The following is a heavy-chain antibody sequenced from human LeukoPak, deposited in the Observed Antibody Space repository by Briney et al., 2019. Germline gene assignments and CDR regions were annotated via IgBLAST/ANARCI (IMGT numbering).Heavy chain of an antibody. V-gene: IGHV4-61*02. D-gene: IGHD5-18*01. J-gene: IGHJ3*02. CDR2: IYTSGST. CDR1: GGSISSGSYY. Sequence: SETLSLTCTVSGGSISSGSYYWSWIRQPAGKGLEWIGRIYTSGSTNYNPSLKSRVTISVDTSKNQFSLKLSSVTAADTAVYYCARDLGYSYGDAFDIWGQGTMVTVSS. CDR3: ARDLGYSYGDAFDI.